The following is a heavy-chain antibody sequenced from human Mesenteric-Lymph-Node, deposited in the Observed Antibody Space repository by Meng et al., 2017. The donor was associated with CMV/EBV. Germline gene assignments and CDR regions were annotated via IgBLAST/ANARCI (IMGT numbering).Heavy chain of an antibody. D-gene: IGHD3-10*01. CDR1: GFTFSSYE. J-gene: IGHJ6*02. CDR2: IRYDGSTE. V-gene: IGHV3-30*02. Sequence: GESLKISCAASGFTFSSYEMNWVRQGPGKGLEWVAFIRYDGSTEYYADSVKGRFTISRDNSKNTLYLQMNSLRAEDTAVYYCAKETAWFGESKDGMDVWGQGTTVTVSS. CDR3: AKETAWFGESKDGMDV.